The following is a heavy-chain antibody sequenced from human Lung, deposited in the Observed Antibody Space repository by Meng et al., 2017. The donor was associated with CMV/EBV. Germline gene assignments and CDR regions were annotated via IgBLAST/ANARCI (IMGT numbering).Heavy chain of an antibody. D-gene: IGHD2-2*02. CDR3: ARGRGKPAAIYYYGMDV. J-gene: IGHJ6*02. CDR1: GGSFSGYY. V-gene: IGHV4-34*01. CDR2: INHSGST. Sequence: SXTXSLXXAVYGGSFSGYYWSWIRQPPWKGLEWIGEINHSGSTNYNPSLKSRVTISVDTSKNQFSLKLSSVTAADTAVYYCARGRGKPAAIYYYGMDVWGQGTTVTVSS.